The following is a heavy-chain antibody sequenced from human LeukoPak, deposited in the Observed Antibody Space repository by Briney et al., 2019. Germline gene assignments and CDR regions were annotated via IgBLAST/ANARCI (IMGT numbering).Heavy chain of an antibody. CDR1: GGSISSYY. CDR2: IYYSGST. V-gene: IGHV4-59*12. Sequence: KSSETLSLTCTVSGGSISSYYWSWIRQPPGKGLEWIGYIYYSGSTNYNPSLKSRVTISVDTSKNQFSLKLSSVTAADTAVYYCAREPGDSGIAVADDAFDIWGQGTMVTVSS. J-gene: IGHJ3*02. CDR3: AREPGDSGIAVADDAFDI. D-gene: IGHD6-19*01.